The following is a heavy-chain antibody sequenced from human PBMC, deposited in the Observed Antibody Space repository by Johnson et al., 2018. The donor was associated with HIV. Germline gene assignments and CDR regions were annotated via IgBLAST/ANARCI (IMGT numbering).Heavy chain of an antibody. Sequence: QVQLVESGGGVVQPGGSLRLSCAASGFTFSSYAMSWVRQAPGKGLEWVSGINWNGGSTGYADSVKGRFTISRDNSKNTLYLQMNSLRIDDTGVYYCAKDLGAAELTPDVFDLWGQGTMVTVSS. J-gene: IGHJ3*01. CDR2: INWNGGST. CDR1: GFTFSSYA. CDR3: AKDLGAAELTPDVFDL. D-gene: IGHD1-7*01. V-gene: IGHV3-NL1*01.